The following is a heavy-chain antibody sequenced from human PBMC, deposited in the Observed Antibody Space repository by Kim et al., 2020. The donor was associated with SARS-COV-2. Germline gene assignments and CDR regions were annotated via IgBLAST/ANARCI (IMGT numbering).Heavy chain of an antibody. CDR3: ARWGVDIVATPASNY. J-gene: IGHJ4*02. Sequence: QKFQGRVTITADKSTSTAYMELSSLRSEDTAVYYCARWGVDIVATPASNYWGQGTLVTVSS. V-gene: IGHV1-69*02. D-gene: IGHD5-12*01.